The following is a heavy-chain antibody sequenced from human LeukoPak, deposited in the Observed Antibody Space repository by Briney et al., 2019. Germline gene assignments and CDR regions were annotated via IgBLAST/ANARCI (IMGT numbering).Heavy chain of an antibody. D-gene: IGHD3-22*01. CDR2: ISAYNGNT. CDR3: ARDLYYYDSSGPLGFDY. V-gene: IGHV1-18*01. CDR1: GYTFTSYG. Sequence: ASVKVSCKASGYTFTSYGISWVRQAPGQGLEWMGWISAYNGNTNYAQKFQGRVTMTRDTSISAAYMELSRLRSDDTAVYYCARDLYYYDSSGPLGFDYWGQGTLVTVSS. J-gene: IGHJ4*02.